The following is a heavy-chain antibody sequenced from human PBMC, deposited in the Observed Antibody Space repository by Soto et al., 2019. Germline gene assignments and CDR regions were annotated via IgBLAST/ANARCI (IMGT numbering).Heavy chain of an antibody. J-gene: IGHJ6*02. V-gene: IGHV3-30*18. CDR3: AKQTHGNDFWSGYMGYYYGMDV. CDR1: GFTFRSYG. D-gene: IGHD3-3*01. Sequence: GGSLRLSCAASGFTFRSYGMHWVRQAPGKGLEGVAVISYDGSNKYYADSVKGRFTISRDNSKNTLYLQMNSLRAGDTAVYYCAKQTHGNDFWSGYMGYYYGMDVWGQGTTVTVSS. CDR2: ISYDGSNK.